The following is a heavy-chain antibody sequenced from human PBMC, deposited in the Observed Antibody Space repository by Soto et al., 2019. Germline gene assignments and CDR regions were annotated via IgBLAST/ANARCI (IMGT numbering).Heavy chain of an antibody. CDR2: INPSGGST. J-gene: IGHJ5*02. CDR1: GYTFTSYY. V-gene: IGHV1-46*03. D-gene: IGHD3-10*01. Sequence: QVQLVQSGAEAKKPGASVKVSCKASGYTFTSYYMHWVRQAPGRGLEWMGIINPSGGSTSYAQKFQGRVTMTRDTSTSTVYMELSSLRSEDTAVYYCAREWSITMVRGVSYWFDPWGQGTLVTVSS. CDR3: AREWSITMVRGVSYWFDP.